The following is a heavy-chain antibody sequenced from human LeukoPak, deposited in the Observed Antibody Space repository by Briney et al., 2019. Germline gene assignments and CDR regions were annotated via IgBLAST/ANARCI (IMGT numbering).Heavy chain of an antibody. CDR2: IIPIFGTA. CDR1: GGTFSSYA. J-gene: IGHJ2*01. Sequence: SVKVSCKASGGTFSSYAISWVRRAPGQGREWMGGIIPIFGTANYAQKFQGRVTITADESTSTAYMELSSLRSEDTAVYYCAKAATERPEDLHWYFDLWGRGTLVTVSS. D-gene: IGHD2-15*01. V-gene: IGHV1-69*13. CDR3: AKAATERPEDLHWYFDL.